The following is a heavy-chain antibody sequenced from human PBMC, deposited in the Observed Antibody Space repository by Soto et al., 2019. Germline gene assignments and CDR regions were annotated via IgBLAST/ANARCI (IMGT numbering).Heavy chain of an antibody. Sequence: GVSLRLPCAASGFTFSSYGMHWVRQAPDKGLEWVAVISYGGSNKYYGDSVKGRFTISRENSKNTLYLQMNSLRAEVTAVYYCANYFLPDYWGQGTLVTVSS. CDR1: GFTFSSYG. CDR3: ANYFLPDY. CDR2: ISYGGSNK. J-gene: IGHJ4*02. D-gene: IGHD2-21*01. V-gene: IGHV3-30*18.